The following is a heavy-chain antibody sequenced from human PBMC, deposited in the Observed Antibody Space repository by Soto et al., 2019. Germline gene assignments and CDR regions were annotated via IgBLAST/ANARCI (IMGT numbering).Heavy chain of an antibody. CDR2: INTDGSNT. V-gene: IGHV3-74*01. D-gene: IGHD2-15*01. Sequence: GGSLRISCAASGLTFNRYWMHWVRHAPGKGLVWVSHINTDGSNTNYADSVKGRFTISRDNAKSTLFLQMNSLRDEDTAVYYCAREFCSGGNCYTYYFDPWGQGIPVTRLL. CDR1: GLTFNRYW. CDR3: AREFCSGGNCYTYYFDP. J-gene: IGHJ5*02.